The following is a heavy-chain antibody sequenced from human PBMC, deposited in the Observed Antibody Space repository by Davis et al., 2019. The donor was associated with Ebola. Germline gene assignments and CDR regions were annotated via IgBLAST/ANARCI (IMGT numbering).Heavy chain of an antibody. CDR3: AILRYDKGENWFDP. D-gene: IGHD3-22*01. V-gene: IGHV1-18*01. CDR1: GYTLTELS. J-gene: IGHJ5*02. CDR2: ISAYNGNT. Sequence: ASVKVSCKVSGYTLTELSMHWVRQAPGKGLEWMGWISAYNGNTNYAQKLQGRVTMTTDTSTSTAYMELRSLRSDDTAVYYCAILRYDKGENWFDPWGQGTLVTVSS.